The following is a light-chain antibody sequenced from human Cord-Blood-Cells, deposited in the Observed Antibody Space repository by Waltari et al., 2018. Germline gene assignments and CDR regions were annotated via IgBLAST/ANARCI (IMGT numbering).Light chain of an antibody. CDR2: WAS. CDR3: QQYYSTPLT. CDR1: QRVLSSSNNKNS. J-gene: IGKJ4*01. Sequence: DIVMTQSPDSLAVSLGERATINCKSSQRVLSSSNNKNSFAWYQQKPGQPPKLLIYWASTRESGVPDRFSGSGSGTDFTLTISSLQAEDVAVYYCQQYYSTPLTFGGGTKVEIK. V-gene: IGKV4-1*01.